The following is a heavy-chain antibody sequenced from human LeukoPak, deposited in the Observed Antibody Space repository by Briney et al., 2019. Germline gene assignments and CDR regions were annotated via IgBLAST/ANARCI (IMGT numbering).Heavy chain of an antibody. D-gene: IGHD3-3*01. CDR3: ARARVPKYDFWVPGHQRKHYYYGMDA. J-gene: IGHJ6*02. Sequence: GASVKVSCKASGGTFSNYAISWVRQAPGQGLEWMGGIIPMIGTPNYAQKFQGRVTITADESTSTAYMELSSLRSEDTAVYYCARARVPKYDFWVPGHQRKHYYYGMDAWGQGATVTVSS. CDR1: GGTFSNYA. CDR2: IIPMIGTP. V-gene: IGHV1-69*13.